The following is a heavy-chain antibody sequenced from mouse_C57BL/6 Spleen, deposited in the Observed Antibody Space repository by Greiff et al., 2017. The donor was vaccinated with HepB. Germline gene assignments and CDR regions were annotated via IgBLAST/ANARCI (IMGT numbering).Heavy chain of an antibody. CDR2: IYPGDGDT. J-gene: IGHJ1*03. Sequence: SGPELVKPGASVKISCKASGYAFSSSWMNWVKQRPGKGLEWIGRIYPGDGDTNYNGKFKGKATLTADKSSSTAYMQLSSLTSEDSAVYFCARDGLSYWYFDVWGTGTTVTVSS. CDR1: GYAFSSSW. V-gene: IGHV1-82*01. D-gene: IGHD1-1*02. CDR3: ARDGLSYWYFDV.